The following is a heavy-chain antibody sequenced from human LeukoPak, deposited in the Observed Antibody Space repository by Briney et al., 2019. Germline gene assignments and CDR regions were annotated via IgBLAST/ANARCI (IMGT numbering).Heavy chain of an antibody. CDR1: GGSISSGGYS. V-gene: IGHV4-30-4*07. CDR3: ASVVVVAATTGRIDAFDI. D-gene: IGHD2-15*01. CDR2: IYYSGST. Sequence: SQTLSLTCAVSGGSISSGGYSWSWIRQPPGKGLEWIGYIYYSGSTYYNPSLKSRVTISVDTSKNQFSLKLSSVTAADTAVYYCASVVVVAATTGRIDAFDIWGQGTMVTVSS. J-gene: IGHJ3*02.